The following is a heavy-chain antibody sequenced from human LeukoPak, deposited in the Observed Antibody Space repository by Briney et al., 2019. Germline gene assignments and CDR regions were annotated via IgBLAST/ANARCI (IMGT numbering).Heavy chain of an antibody. CDR3: ARAYYDILTGSKGYFQH. D-gene: IGHD3-9*01. CDR2: INYSGST. J-gene: IGHJ1*01. V-gene: IGHV4-34*01. CDR1: GGSFSGYY. Sequence: SETLSLTCAVYGGSFSGYYWSWIRQPPGKGLEWIGEINYSGSTNYNPSLKSRVTISVDTSKKQFSLKLSSVTAADTAVYYCARAYYDILTGSKGYFQHWGQGTLVTVSS.